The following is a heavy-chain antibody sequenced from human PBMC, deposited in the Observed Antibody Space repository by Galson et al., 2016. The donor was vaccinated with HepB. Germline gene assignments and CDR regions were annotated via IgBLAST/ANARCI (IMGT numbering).Heavy chain of an antibody. V-gene: IGHV5-51*01. Sequence: QSGAEVKKPGESLRISCKGSGYTFSDYWIGWVRQMPGKGLEWMGAIYPGDSDIKYRPSFQGQVTISADKSTSTAYLQWSSLKASDTAIYYCAAAGISGHYYFDLWGQGPLVTVSS. CDR2: IYPGDSDI. CDR1: GYTFSDYW. D-gene: IGHD6-13*01. J-gene: IGHJ4*02. CDR3: AAAGISGHYYFDL.